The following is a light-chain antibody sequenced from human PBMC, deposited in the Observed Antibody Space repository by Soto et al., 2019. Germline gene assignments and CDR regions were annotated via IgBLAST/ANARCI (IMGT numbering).Light chain of an antibody. CDR1: QSVSSSY. Sequence: TQSPVTLSLSPGDRATLSCRASQSVSSSYLAWYQQKPGQAPRLLIYGASSRATGIPDRFSGSGSGTDFTLTISRLQPEDFAVYYCQQYGSSPWTFGQGTKVDI. CDR3: QQYGSSPWT. V-gene: IGKV3-20*01. J-gene: IGKJ1*01. CDR2: GAS.